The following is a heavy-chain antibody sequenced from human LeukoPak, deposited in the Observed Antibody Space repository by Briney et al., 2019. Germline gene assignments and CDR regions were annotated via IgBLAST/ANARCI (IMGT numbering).Heavy chain of an antibody. Sequence: SETLSLTCTVSGYSISSGYYWGWIRQPPGKGLEWIGSMYHSGSTYYNPSLKTRVTISVDTSKNQFSLKLSSVTAADTAVYYCARVPGPNWFDPWGQGTLVTVSS. CDR3: ARVPGPNWFDP. CDR2: MYHSGST. CDR1: GYSISSGYY. J-gene: IGHJ5*02. V-gene: IGHV4-38-2*02.